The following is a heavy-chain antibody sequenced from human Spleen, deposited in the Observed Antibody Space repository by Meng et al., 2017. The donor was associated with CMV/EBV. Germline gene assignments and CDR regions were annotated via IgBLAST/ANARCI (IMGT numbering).Heavy chain of an antibody. CDR1: GFTFGDYA. D-gene: IGHD3-3*01. Sequence: GESLKISCTASGFTFGDYAMSWVRQAPGKGLEWVGFIRSEAHGGTTEYAASVKGRFTISRDDSKSIAYLQMNSLKTEDSAVYYCTRAFDFWSGPRAFDIWGQGTMVTVSS. CDR3: TRAFDFWSGPRAFDI. CDR2: IRSEAHGGTT. J-gene: IGHJ3*02. V-gene: IGHV3-49*04.